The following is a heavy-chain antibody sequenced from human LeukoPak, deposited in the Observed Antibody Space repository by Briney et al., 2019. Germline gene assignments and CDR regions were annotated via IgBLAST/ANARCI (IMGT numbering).Heavy chain of an antibody. J-gene: IGHJ4*02. D-gene: IGHD6-6*01. CDR2: IIPIFGTA. CDR1: GGTFSSYA. CDR3: ARGVYSSSMTSFDY. Sequence: GASVKVSCKASGGTFSSYAISWVRQAPGQGLEWMGGIIPIFGTANYAQKFQGRVTITADESTSTAYMELSSLRSEDTAVYYCARGVYSSSMTSFDYWGQGTLVTVSS. V-gene: IGHV1-69*01.